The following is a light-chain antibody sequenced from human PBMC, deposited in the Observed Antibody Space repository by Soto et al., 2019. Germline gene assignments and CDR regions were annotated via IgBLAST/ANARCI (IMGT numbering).Light chain of an antibody. CDR3: SSYTSSSTPRV. Sequence: QSVLTQPASVSGSPGQSITISCTGTSSDVGGYNYVSWYQQHPGKAPKLMIYDVSNRPSGVSNRFSGSKSGNTASLTISGLQAEDEADYYCSSYTSSSTPRVFGGGPSSPS. CDR1: SSDVGGYNY. V-gene: IGLV2-14*01. J-gene: IGLJ3*02. CDR2: DVS.